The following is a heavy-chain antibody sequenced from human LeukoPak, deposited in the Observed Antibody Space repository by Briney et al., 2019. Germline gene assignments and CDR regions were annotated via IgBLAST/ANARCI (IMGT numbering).Heavy chain of an antibody. V-gene: IGHV4-59*01. CDR3: AREAVAGRDSGLN. J-gene: IGHJ4*02. Sequence: NPSETLSLTCTVSGGSISSYYWSWIRQPPGKGLEWIGYIYYSGSTNYNPSLKSRVTISVDTSKNQFSLKLSSVTAADTAVYYCAREAVAGRDSGLNWGQGTLVTVSS. CDR2: IYYSGST. CDR1: GGSISSYY. D-gene: IGHD6-19*01.